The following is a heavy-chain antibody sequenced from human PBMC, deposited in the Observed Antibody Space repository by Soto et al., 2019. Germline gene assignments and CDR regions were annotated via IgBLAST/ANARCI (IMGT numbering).Heavy chain of an antibody. D-gene: IGHD1-26*01. J-gene: IGHJ4*02. CDR1: GGSISSSNW. Sequence: QVQLQESGPGLVKPSGTLSLTCAVSGGSISSSNWWTWVRQPPGKGLEWIGDIFHSGTTISNPSLQSRLTISVDNSNNQFSLKLTSVTASDTAVYYCARDLRWGYSWGQGTLVTVSS. CDR3: ARDLRWGYS. V-gene: IGHV4-4*02. CDR2: IFHSGTT.